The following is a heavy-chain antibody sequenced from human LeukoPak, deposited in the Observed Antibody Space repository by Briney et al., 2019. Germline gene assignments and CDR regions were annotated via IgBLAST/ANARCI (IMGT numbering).Heavy chain of an antibody. CDR3: ARDSSGWRSIFDY. J-gene: IGHJ4*02. D-gene: IGHD6-25*01. Sequence: SQTLSLTSAIPLDTVSSNIAAWNWIRQSPSRCLECLGRTYYRSKWYSDYAVSVKSPFTINPDTSKNQFSLQLNSVTPEDTAVYYCARDSSGWRSIFDYWGQGTLVSVSS. CDR1: LDTVSSNIAA. V-gene: IGHV6-1*01. CDR2: TYYRSKWYS.